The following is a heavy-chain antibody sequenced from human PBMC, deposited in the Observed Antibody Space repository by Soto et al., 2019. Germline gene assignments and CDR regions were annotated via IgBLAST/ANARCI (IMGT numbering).Heavy chain of an antibody. D-gene: IGHD3-16*02. V-gene: IGHV1-69*02. CDR2: IIPILDIP. Sequence: QVQLVQSGAEVKKPGSSLKVSCKASGGTFSRYTFTWVRQAPGQGLEWMGRIIPILDIPNYAQNFQGRVTITADKSTSEAFTGMRSLSSDDAAVYYCRSRFTGGLVLGPSPPGGDNIGWDVWGQGTTVPAAS. CDR1: GGTFSRYT. CDR3: RSRFTGGLVLGPSPPGGDNIGWDV. J-gene: IGHJ6*02.